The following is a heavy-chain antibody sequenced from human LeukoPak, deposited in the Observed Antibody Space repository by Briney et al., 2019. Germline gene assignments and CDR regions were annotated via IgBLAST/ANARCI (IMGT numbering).Heavy chain of an antibody. CDR2: IIPIFGTA. J-gene: IGHJ5*02. CDR1: GGTFSSYA. CDR3: ASSSSGYYYNWFDP. D-gene: IGHD3-22*01. V-gene: IGHV1-69*05. Sequence: SVKVFCTASGGTFSSYAISWVRQAPGQGLEWMGGIIPIFGTANYAQKFQGRVTITTDESTSTAYMELSSLRSEDTAVYYCASSSSGYYYNWFDPWGQGTLVTVSS.